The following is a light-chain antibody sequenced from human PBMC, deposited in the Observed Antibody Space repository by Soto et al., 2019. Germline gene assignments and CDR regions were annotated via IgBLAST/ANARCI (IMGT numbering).Light chain of an antibody. CDR3: CSYAGTSTIYV. Sequence: QSVLTQPASVSVSPGQSITMSCTGTNSNVGGYSLVSWYQQHPGEAPKRIIYEDTKRPSGISNRFSASKSGNTASLTISGLQAEDEADYHCCSYAGTSTIYVFGTGTKVTVL. CDR1: NSNVGGYSL. CDR2: EDT. V-gene: IGLV2-23*01. J-gene: IGLJ1*01.